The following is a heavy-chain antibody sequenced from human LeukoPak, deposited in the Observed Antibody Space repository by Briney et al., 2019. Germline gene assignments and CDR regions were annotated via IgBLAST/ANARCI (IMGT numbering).Heavy chain of an antibody. Sequence: PSETLSLTCTVSGGSISSYYWSWIRQPPGKGLEWIGYIYTSGSTNYNPSLKSRVTISVDTPKNQFSLKLSSVTAADTAVYYCARTGGGYNWFDPWGQGTLVTVSS. D-gene: IGHD2-15*01. J-gene: IGHJ5*01. V-gene: IGHV4-4*09. CDR2: IYTSGST. CDR1: GGSISSYY. CDR3: ARTGGGYNWFDP.